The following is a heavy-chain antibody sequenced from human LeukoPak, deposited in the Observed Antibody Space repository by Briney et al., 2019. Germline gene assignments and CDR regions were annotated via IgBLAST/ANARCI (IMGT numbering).Heavy chain of an antibody. J-gene: IGHJ3*02. CDR2: IKNDGSIT. Sequence: GGSLRLSCAASGFTLSSYWMHWVRQAPGKGLVWVSRIKNDGSITDYADSVKGRFTISRDNAKNMLYLQMSNLRAEDTAVYYCARPSSGAYHIWGQGTMVTVSS. CDR3: ARPSSGAYHI. V-gene: IGHV3-74*01. D-gene: IGHD6-19*01. CDR1: GFTLSSYW.